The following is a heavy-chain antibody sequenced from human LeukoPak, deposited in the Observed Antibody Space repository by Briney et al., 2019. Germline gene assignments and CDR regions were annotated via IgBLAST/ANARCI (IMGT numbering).Heavy chain of an antibody. Sequence: SETLSLTCTVSGGSISSSSYYWGWIRQPPGKGLEWIGSIYYSGSTYYNPSLKSRVTISVDTSKNQFSLKLSSVTAADTAVYYCARQESTGYIGNWFDPWGQGTLVTVSS. CDR3: ARQESTGYIGNWFDP. D-gene: IGHD6-13*01. J-gene: IGHJ5*02. CDR2: IYYSGST. V-gene: IGHV4-39*07. CDR1: GGSISSSSYY.